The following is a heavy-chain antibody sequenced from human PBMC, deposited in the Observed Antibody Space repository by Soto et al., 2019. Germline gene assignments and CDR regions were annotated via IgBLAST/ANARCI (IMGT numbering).Heavy chain of an antibody. Sequence: SLKVSCKASGPTHTIYIIHLLRKAPGQGLEWMGWINSVSGGANYAPRFRGRVAMTRDRSSATAFMELSRLRSDDTAVYYCERGGSYYVHWGQGTLVTVSS. CDR2: INSVSGGA. J-gene: IGHJ4*02. CDR1: GPTHTIYI. D-gene: IGHD1-26*01. CDR3: ERGGSYYVH. V-gene: IGHV1-2*02.